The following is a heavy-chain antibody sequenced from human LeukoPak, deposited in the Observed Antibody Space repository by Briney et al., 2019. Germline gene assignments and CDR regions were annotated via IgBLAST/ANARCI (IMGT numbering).Heavy chain of an antibody. J-gene: IGHJ3*02. Sequence: PSETLSLTCAVYGGSFSGYYWSWIRQPPGKGLEWIGEINHSGSTNYNPSLKSRVTISLDTSKNQFSLKLRSVTAADTAVYYCARGELGISAFDIWGQGTMVTVSS. CDR2: INHSGST. D-gene: IGHD7-27*01. V-gene: IGHV4-34*01. CDR3: ARGELGISAFDI. CDR1: GGSFSGYY.